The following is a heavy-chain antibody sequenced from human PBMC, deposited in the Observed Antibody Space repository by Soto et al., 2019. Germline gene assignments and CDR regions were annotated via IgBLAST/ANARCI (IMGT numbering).Heavy chain of an antibody. CDR2: ISGSGGNT. V-gene: IGHV3-23*01. J-gene: IGHJ4*02. CDR3: AKRGVYKPDY. CDR1: GFTFSSYT. D-gene: IGHD6-13*01. Sequence: GGSLRLSCTASGFTFSSYTMNWVRQAPGKGLECVSSISGSGGNTYYADSVKGRFTISRDNSKNTLFLQMNSLRVDDTAVYYCAKRGVYKPDYWGQGTLVTV.